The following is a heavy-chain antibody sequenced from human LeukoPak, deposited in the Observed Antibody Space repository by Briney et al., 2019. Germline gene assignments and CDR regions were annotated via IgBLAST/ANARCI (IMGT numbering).Heavy chain of an antibody. Sequence: SETLSLTCTASGFTISSGHYWGWVRQPPGAVLEGIGSVCQSGTTYYNPSLKSRVTTSVDISKNKFYLRLRSVTAADTAVYYCARDRNYDSSGYFSGLPFVPCGQGTLVTVSA. V-gene: IGHV4-38-2*02. CDR3: ARDRNYDSSGYFSGLPFVP. CDR1: GFTISSGHY. J-gene: IGHJ5*02. D-gene: IGHD3-22*01. CDR2: VCQSGTT.